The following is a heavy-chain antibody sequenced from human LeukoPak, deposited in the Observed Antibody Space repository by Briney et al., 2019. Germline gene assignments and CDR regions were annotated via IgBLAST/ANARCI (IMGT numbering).Heavy chain of an antibody. CDR1: GGSISSSSYY. D-gene: IGHD6-19*01. CDR2: ISHSGTT. Sequence: SETLSLTCTVSGGSISSSSYYWGWIRQPPGKGLEWIGSISHSGTTYYNPSLKSRVTISIDTSKNQLSLTLNSVTAADTAVYYCARGDIAVAPSGAFEIWGQGTMVTISS. CDR3: ARGDIAVAPSGAFEI. V-gene: IGHV4-39*07. J-gene: IGHJ3*02.